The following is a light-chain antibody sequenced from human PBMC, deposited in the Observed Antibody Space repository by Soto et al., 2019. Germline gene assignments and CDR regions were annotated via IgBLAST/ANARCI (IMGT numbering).Light chain of an antibody. CDR1: SSDVVSYNL. Sequence: QSVLTQPASVSGSPGQSITISCTGSSSDVVSYNLVSWYQQYPGKAPKLMIFEGNKRPSGVSNRFSASKSGNTASLTISGLQAEDEADYYCWSYAGRRTFEVFGGGTKLTVL. CDR2: EGN. CDR3: WSYAGRRTFEV. V-gene: IGLV2-23*03. J-gene: IGLJ2*01.